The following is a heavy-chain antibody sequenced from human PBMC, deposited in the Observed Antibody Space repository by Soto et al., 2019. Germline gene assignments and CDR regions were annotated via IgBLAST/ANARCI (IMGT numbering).Heavy chain of an antibody. CDR2: IYYSGST. V-gene: IGHV4-39*07. CDR1: GGSISSSSYY. CDR3: ARATHRTPNWLDP. J-gene: IGHJ5*02. Sequence: SETLSLTCTVSGGSISSSSYYWGWIRQPPGKGLEWIGSIYYSGSTYYNPSLKSRVTISVDTSKNQFSLKLSSVTAADTAVYYCARATHRTPNWLDPWGQGTLVTVSS.